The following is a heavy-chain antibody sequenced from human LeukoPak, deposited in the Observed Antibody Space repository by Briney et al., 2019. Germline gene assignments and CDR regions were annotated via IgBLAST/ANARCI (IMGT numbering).Heavy chain of an antibody. CDR2: IYTSGST. CDR3: AQATWSGYHDAFDI. J-gene: IGHJ3*02. Sequence: SQTLSLTCTVSGGSISSGSYYWSWIRQPAGKGLEWIGRIYTSGSTNYNPSLKSRVTISADTSKNQFSLKLSSVTAADTAVYYCAQATWSGYHDAFDIWGQGTMVTVSS. V-gene: IGHV4-61*02. CDR1: GGSISSGSYY. D-gene: IGHD3-3*01.